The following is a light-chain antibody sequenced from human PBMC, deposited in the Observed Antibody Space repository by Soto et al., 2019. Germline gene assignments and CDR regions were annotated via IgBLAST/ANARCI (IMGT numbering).Light chain of an antibody. J-gene: IGKJ5*01. V-gene: IGKV3-20*01. Sequence: EIVLTQSPGTLSLSPGERAALSCRASQSDPSTFLVWSQHKPGQAPRLLIFVASSTAAGTPDRFSGCGCVTDLTLTISRLEPEDFAVYYCQQSGSSPITFGQGTRLEIK. CDR1: QSDPSTF. CDR2: VAS. CDR3: QQSGSSPIT.